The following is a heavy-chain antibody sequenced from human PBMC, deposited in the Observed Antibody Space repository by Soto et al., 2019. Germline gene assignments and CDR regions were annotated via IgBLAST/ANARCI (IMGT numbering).Heavy chain of an antibody. D-gene: IGHD6-19*01. CDR3: ARGPQWLAPRCFGP. V-gene: IGHV4-34*01. CDR2: INHSGST. Sequence: SETLSLTCAVYGGSFSGYYWSWIRQPPGKGLEWIGEINHSGSTNYNPSLKSRVTISVDTSKNQFSLKLSSVTAADTAVYYCARGPQWLAPRCFGPWGQGTLVTVSS. J-gene: IGHJ5*02. CDR1: GGSFSGYY.